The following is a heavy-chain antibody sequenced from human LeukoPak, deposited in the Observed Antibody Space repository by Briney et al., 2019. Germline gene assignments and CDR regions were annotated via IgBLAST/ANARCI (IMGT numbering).Heavy chain of an antibody. CDR1: GFTFSSYG. V-gene: IGHV3-23*01. Sequence: GGSLRLSCAASGFTFSSYGMHWVRQAPGKGLEWVSVICGSGGDTYYADSVKGRFTISRGNSKNALYLQMNSLRAEDTAVYYCARENWFAFDMWGQGTLVTVSS. D-gene: IGHD3-9*01. CDR2: ICGSGGDT. CDR3: ARENWFAFDM. J-gene: IGHJ3*02.